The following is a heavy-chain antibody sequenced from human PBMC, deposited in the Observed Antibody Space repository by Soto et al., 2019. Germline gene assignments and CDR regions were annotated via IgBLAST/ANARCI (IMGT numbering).Heavy chain of an antibody. D-gene: IGHD1-26*01. J-gene: IGHJ3*02. CDR2: INPNSGGT. CDR1: GYSFTCYY. Sequence: GXSVKVSCNASGYSFTCYYMHCVRQAPGQGLEWMGWINPNSGGTNYAQKFQGRVTMTRDTSISTAYMELSRLRSDDTAVYYCARYSGSYSDAFDIWGQGTMVTVSS. V-gene: IGHV1-2*02. CDR3: ARYSGSYSDAFDI.